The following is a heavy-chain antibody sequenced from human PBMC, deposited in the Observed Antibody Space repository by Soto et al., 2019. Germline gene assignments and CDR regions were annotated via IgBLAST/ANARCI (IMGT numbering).Heavy chain of an antibody. CDR1: GFTFSSYG. CDR3: AKGSSGWYGLDAFDI. CDR2: ISYDGSNK. Sequence: PGGSLRLSCAASGFTFSSYGMHWVRQAPGKGLEWVAVISYDGSNKYYADSVKGRFTTSRDNSKNTLYLQMNSLRAEDTAVYYCAKGSSGWYGLDAFDIWGQGTMVTVSS. J-gene: IGHJ3*02. D-gene: IGHD6-19*01. V-gene: IGHV3-30*18.